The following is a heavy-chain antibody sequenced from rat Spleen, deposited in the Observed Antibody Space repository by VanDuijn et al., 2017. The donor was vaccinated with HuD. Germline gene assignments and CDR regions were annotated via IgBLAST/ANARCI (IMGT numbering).Heavy chain of an antibody. V-gene: IGHV5-27*01. Sequence: VQLKESGPGLVQPSQTLSLTCTVSGFSLTSYTVTWVRQAPTKGLEWVAYISTGGDNTYYRDSVQGRFTITRDNAKSTLYLQLDSLRSEDTATYYCTTGDYGYTRLFAYWGQGTLVTVSS. CDR2: ISTGGDNT. CDR1: GFSLTSYT. CDR3: TTGDYGYTRLFAY. D-gene: IGHD1-9*01. J-gene: IGHJ3*01.